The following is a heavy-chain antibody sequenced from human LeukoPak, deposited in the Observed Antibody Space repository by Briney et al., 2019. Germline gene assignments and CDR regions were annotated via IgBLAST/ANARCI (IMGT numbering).Heavy chain of an antibody. CDR1: SGSISSSSYY. CDR3: ARYQGYCSGGSCYHYFDY. J-gene: IGHJ4*02. V-gene: IGHV4-39*01. D-gene: IGHD2-15*01. CDR2: VYYSGST. Sequence: PSETLSLTCTVSSGSISSSSYYWRWIRQPPGKGLEWIGSVYYSGSTYYNPSLKSRVTISVDTSKNQFSLKLSSVTAADTAVYYCARYQGYCSGGSCYHYFDYWGQGTLVTVSS.